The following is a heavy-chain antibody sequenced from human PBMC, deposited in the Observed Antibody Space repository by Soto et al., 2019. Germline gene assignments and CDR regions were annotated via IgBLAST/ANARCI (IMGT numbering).Heavy chain of an antibody. CDR2: IYYSGST. Sequence: PSETLSLTCTVSGGSISSYYWSWIRQPPGKGLEWIGYIYYSGSTNYNPSLKSRVTISIDTSKNQFSLKLRSVTAADTAVYYCAGGWAMPAAGEFDPWGQGTLVTVSS. CDR1: GGSISSYY. V-gene: IGHV4-59*12. CDR3: AGGWAMPAAGEFDP. J-gene: IGHJ5*02. D-gene: IGHD6-13*01.